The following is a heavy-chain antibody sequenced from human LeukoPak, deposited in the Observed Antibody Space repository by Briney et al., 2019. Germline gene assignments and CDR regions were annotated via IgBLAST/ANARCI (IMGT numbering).Heavy chain of an antibody. D-gene: IGHD2-21*01. V-gene: IGHV4-30-2*01. CDR3: ARGGEPYYFDY. CDR1: GGSIRSSYYY. CDR2: IYHSGST. Sequence: NTSETLSLTCTVSGGSIRSSYYYWGWIRQPPGKGLEWIGYIYHSGSTYYNPSLKSRVTISVDRSKNQFSLKLSSVTAADTAVYYCARGGEPYYFDYWGQGTLVTVSS. J-gene: IGHJ4*02.